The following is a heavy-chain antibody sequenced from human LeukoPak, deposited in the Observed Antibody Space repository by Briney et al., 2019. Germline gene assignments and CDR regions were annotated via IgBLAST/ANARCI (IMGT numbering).Heavy chain of an antibody. D-gene: IGHD3-10*01. J-gene: IGHJ4*02. Sequence: SVKVSCKASGGTFSTDAISWARQAPGQGLEWMGRIIPYLGMALYAQRFKGRVTITADKSPSTAYMELSSLTSEDTAVYFCARGRYGSGSYYFYWGQGTLVAVSS. CDR2: IIPYLGMA. CDR1: GGTFSTDA. V-gene: IGHV1-69*04. CDR3: ARGRYGSGSYYFY.